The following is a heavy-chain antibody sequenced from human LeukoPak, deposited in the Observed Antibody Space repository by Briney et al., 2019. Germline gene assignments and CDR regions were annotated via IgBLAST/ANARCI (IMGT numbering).Heavy chain of an antibody. D-gene: IGHD4-17*01. CDR1: GGTFSSYA. CDR3: ARDDYGDYDY. V-gene: IGHV1-69*05. CDR2: IIPIFGTA. Sequence: SVKVSCKASGGTFSSYAISWVRQAPGQGLEWMGGIIPIFGTANYAQKLQGRVTMTTDTSTSTAYMELRSLRSDDTAVYYCARDDYGDYDYWGQGTLVTVSS. J-gene: IGHJ4*02.